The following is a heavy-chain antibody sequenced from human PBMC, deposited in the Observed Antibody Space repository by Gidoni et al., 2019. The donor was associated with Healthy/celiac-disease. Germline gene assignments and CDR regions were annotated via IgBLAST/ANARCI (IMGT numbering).Heavy chain of an antibody. D-gene: IGHD6-13*01. J-gene: IGHJ4*02. Sequence: EVQLVESGGGLVQPGGSLRLSCSASGFTFRSYAMHWVRQAPGKGLEYVSAISSNGGSTYYADSVKGRFTISRDNSKNTLYLQMSSLRAEDTAVYYCVKDRRGIAAAGKGYWGQGTLVTVSS. CDR1: GFTFRSYA. CDR3: VKDRRGIAAAGKGY. V-gene: IGHV3-64D*06. CDR2: ISSNGGST.